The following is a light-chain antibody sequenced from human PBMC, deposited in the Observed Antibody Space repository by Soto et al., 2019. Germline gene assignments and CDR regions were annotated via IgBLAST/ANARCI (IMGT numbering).Light chain of an antibody. Sequence: EIVLTQSPGTLSLSPVERATLSCRASQNVDSNYLAWYQQKPGQAPRIIIFAASGRATGIPDRFSGSGSGTDFTLTISRLEPEDFAVYYCQQYGSSPTTFGQGTKVDIK. V-gene: IGKV3-20*01. CDR2: AAS. J-gene: IGKJ1*01. CDR3: QQYGSSPTT. CDR1: QNVDSNY.